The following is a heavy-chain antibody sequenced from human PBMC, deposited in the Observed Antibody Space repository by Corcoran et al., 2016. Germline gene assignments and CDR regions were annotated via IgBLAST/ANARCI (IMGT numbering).Heavy chain of an antibody. Sequence: QVQLVESGGGVVQPGRSLRLSCAASGFTFSSYGMHWVRQAPGKGLEWVAVISYDGSNKYYADSVKGRFTISRGNSKNTLYLQMNSLRAEDTAVYYCAKDHSGSYSGGFVYWGQGTLVTVSS. J-gene: IGHJ4*02. CDR1: GFTFSSYG. V-gene: IGHV3-30*18. CDR3: AKDHSGSYSGGFVY. CDR2: ISYDGSNK. D-gene: IGHD1-26*01.